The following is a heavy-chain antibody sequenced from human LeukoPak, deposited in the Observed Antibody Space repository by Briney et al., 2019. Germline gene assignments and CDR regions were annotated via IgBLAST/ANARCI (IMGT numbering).Heavy chain of an antibody. D-gene: IGHD4-17*01. V-gene: IGHV4-61*02. J-gene: IGHJ6*03. CDR1: GDSMSSDSYF. CDR2: SYSSGRT. CDR3: ATARADYGDYNSFYYMDV. Sequence: SQTLSLTCTVSGDSMSSDSYFWSWLRQPAGKGLEWIGRSYSSGRTYYNPSLKSRVTISLDTSRNQFSLKLSSVTAADTAVYFCATARADYGDYNSFYYMDVWGKGTTVTVS.